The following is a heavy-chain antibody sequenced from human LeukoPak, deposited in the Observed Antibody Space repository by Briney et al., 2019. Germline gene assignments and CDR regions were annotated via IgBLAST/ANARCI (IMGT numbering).Heavy chain of an antibody. V-gene: IGHV4-34*01. Sequence: KPSETLSLTCAVYGGSFSGYYWSWIRQPPGKGLEWIGEINHSGSTNCNPSLKSRVTISVDTSKNQFSLKLSSVTAADTAVYYCARGIRSYYDSSGIYYFDYWGQGTLVTVSS. J-gene: IGHJ4*02. CDR3: ARGIRSYYDSSGIYYFDY. D-gene: IGHD3-22*01. CDR1: GGSFSGYY. CDR2: INHSGST.